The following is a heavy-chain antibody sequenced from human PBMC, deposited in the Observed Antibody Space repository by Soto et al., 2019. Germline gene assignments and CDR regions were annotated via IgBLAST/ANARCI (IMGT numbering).Heavy chain of an antibody. D-gene: IGHD6-13*01. Sequence: ASVKVSCKASGYTFTGYYMHWVRQAPGQGLEWMGWINPNSGGTNYAQKFQGRVTMTRDTSISTAYMELSRLRSDDTAVYYCARTRVVAAAGWYYYYGMDVWGQGTTVTVSS. CDR1: GYTFTGYY. CDR2: INPNSGGT. J-gene: IGHJ6*02. V-gene: IGHV1-2*02. CDR3: ARTRVVAAAGWYYYYGMDV.